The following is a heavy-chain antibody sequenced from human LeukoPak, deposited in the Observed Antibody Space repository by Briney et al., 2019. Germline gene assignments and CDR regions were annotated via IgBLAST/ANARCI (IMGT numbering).Heavy chain of an antibody. D-gene: IGHD6-13*01. CDR1: GFIFRNYA. Sequence: PGGSLRLSCAASGFIFRNYAMHWVRQAPGKGLEYVSAISSSGDNTYYGNSVRGRFTISRDNSKNTLSLQMNSLRAEDTAVYYCAREGLGAAAGTFDYWGQGALVTVSS. V-gene: IGHV3-64*01. CDR2: ISSSGDNT. J-gene: IGHJ4*02. CDR3: AREGLGAAAGTFDY.